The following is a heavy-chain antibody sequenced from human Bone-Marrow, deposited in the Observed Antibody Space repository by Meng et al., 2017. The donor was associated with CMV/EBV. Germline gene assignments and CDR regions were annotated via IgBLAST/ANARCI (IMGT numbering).Heavy chain of an antibody. V-gene: IGHV1-69*05. CDR3: ARAWSGRNLYYYYGMDV. Sequence: SVKVSCKASGGTFSSYAISWVRQAPGQGLEWMGGIIPIFGTANYAQKFQGRVTMTTDTSTSTAYMELRSLRSDDTAVYYCARAWSGRNLYYYYGMDVWGQGTTVTVSS. J-gene: IGHJ6*02. CDR1: GGTFSSYA. CDR2: IIPIFGTA. D-gene: IGHD3-3*01.